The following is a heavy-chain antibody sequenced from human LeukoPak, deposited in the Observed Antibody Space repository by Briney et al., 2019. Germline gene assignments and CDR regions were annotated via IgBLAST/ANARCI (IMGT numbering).Heavy chain of an antibody. Sequence: SETLSLTCAVYGGSFSGYYWSWIRQPPGKGLEWIGEINHSGSTNYNPSLKSRVTISVDTSKNQFSLKLSSVTAADTAVFYCARDQLGFDYWGQGTLVTVSS. CDR2: INHSGST. V-gene: IGHV4-34*01. D-gene: IGHD1-1*01. CDR3: ARDQLGFDY. J-gene: IGHJ4*02. CDR1: GGSFSGYY.